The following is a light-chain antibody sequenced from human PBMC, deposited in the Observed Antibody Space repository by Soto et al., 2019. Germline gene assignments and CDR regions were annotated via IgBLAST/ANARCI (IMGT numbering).Light chain of an antibody. V-gene: IGKV3-11*01. CDR1: QSVSNN. J-gene: IGKJ5*01. Sequence: DIVMTQSPATLSVSPGERATLSCRASQSVSNNLAWYQQKPGQAPRLVIYGAFNRATGIPARFSGSGSGTDFTLTISSLEPEDFAVYYCQQRNIWPPVTFGQGTRLEIK. CDR3: QQRNIWPPVT. CDR2: GAF.